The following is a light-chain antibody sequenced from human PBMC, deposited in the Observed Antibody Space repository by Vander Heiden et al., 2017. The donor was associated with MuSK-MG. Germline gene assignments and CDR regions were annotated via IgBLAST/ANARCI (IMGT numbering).Light chain of an antibody. Sequence: QSALTQPASVSGSPGQSITISCTGNSRDFGGYRYVSWYQQHTGRAPKLRMYDVSIRPSGVSNRFSGSKSGNTDSLTVSGLQAEDEADYYCNSYTNNSTYVFGTGTSVTVL. V-gene: IGLV2-14*03. CDR2: DVS. CDR1: SRDFGGYRY. J-gene: IGLJ1*01. CDR3: NSYTNNSTYV.